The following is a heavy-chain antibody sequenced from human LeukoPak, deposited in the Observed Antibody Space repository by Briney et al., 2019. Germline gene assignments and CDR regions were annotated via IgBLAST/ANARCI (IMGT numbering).Heavy chain of an antibody. CDR3: ARVTHTELSTWFDP. CDR1: GGTFSSYA. V-gene: IGHV1-69*13. D-gene: IGHD5-18*01. Sequence: EASVKVSCKASGGTFSSYAISWVRQAPGQGLEWMGGIIPIFGSSNHAQKFQGRVTNTADESTITAYMELSSLRSEDTAVYYCARVTHTELSTWFDPWGQGTLVTVSS. J-gene: IGHJ5*02. CDR2: IIPIFGSS.